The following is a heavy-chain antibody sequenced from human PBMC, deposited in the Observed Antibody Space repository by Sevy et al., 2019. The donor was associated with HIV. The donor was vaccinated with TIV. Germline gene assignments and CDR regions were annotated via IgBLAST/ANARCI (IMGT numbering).Heavy chain of an antibody. V-gene: IGHV1-8*02. Sequence: ASVKVSCKASGFNFASYDIYWVRQATGQGLEWMGWMNTNTGNTGFAQRFQGRVTMTRNTSITTAYMELSNLRSEDTAVYYCARVSGWHLRDGMDVWGQGTTVTVSS. J-gene: IGHJ6*02. CDR3: ARVSGWHLRDGMDV. CDR1: GFNFASYD. CDR2: MNTNTGNT. D-gene: IGHD6-19*01.